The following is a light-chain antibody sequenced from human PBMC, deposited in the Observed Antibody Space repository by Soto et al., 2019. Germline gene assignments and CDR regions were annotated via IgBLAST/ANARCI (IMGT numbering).Light chain of an antibody. V-gene: IGLV1-51*01. CDR1: SSNIGNND. CDR3: GTWDSSLSAWV. J-gene: IGLJ3*02. CDR2: DND. Sequence: QSALTQPPSVSAAPGQKVTISCSGSSSNIGNNDVSWYQQLPGTAPKLLIFDNDKRPSGLPDRFSGSTSGTSATLGITGLRTGDEAEYYCGTWDSSLSAWVFGGGTKLTVL.